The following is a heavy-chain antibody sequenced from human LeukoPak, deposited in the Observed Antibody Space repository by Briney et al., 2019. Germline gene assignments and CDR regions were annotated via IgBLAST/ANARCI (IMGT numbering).Heavy chain of an antibody. D-gene: IGHD3/OR15-3a*01. J-gene: IGHJ6*02. CDR2: INHSGST. CDR3: ARWDWLYSYYYGMDV. V-gene: IGHV4-34*01. Sequence: SETLSLTCAVYGGSFRGYYWSWIRQPPGKGLEWIGEINHSGSTNYNPSLKSRVTISVDTSKNQFSLKLSSVTAADTAVYYCARWDWLYSYYYGMDVWGQGTTVTVSS. CDR1: GGSFRGYY.